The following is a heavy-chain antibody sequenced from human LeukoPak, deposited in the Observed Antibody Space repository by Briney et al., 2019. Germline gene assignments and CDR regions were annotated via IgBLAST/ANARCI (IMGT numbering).Heavy chain of an antibody. D-gene: IGHD3-22*01. CDR3: AKQFQIGVNYFDY. Sequence: PGGSLRLSCAASAFTVGDNLVAWVRQAPGKGLQWVSHIYRGVSPDYADSVKGRFTLSRDNSKNTLFLQMNSLGAEDTAVYYCAKQFQIGVNYFDYWGQGTPVTVSS. CDR2: IYRGVSP. CDR1: AFTVGDNL. V-gene: IGHV3-53*05. J-gene: IGHJ4*02.